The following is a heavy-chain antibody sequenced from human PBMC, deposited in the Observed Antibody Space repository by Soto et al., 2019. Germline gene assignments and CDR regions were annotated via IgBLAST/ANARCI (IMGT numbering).Heavy chain of an antibody. CDR1: GVTFRSYA. CDR2: ISGSGGST. Sequence: GGSLRLYCTASGVTFRSYAMSWVRQAPGKGLEWVSGISGSGGSTYYADSVKGRFTISRDNSKNTLYLQMNSLRAEDTAVYYCAKELPPRTAAGRAFDYWGQGTLVTVSS. D-gene: IGHD6-13*01. V-gene: IGHV3-23*01. CDR3: AKELPPRTAAGRAFDY. J-gene: IGHJ4*02.